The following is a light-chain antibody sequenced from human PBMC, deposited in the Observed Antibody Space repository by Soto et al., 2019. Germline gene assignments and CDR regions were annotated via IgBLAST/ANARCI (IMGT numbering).Light chain of an antibody. CDR3: QQSYSTPIT. Sequence: DIHITQSPSTLSASIGDRVTITCRASQSISSWLAWYQQKPGKAPKLLIYAASSLQSGVPSRFSGSGSGTDFTLTISSLQPEDFATYYCQQSYSTPITFGQVTRLE. CDR1: QSISSW. J-gene: IGKJ5*01. CDR2: AAS. V-gene: IGKV1-39*01.